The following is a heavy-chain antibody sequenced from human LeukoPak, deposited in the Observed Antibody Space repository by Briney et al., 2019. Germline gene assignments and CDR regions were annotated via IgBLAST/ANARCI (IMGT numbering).Heavy chain of an antibody. CDR2: INHSGST. CDR3: ARDYYRSSWYYFDY. V-gene: IGHV4-34*01. D-gene: IGHD6-13*01. CDR1: GGSFSGYY. Sequence: SETLSLTCAVYGGSFSGYYWSWIRQPPGKGLECIGEINHSGSTNYNPSLKRRVTISVDTSKNQCSRNLSPVSAADTAVYYCARDYYRSSWYYFDYWGQGTLVTVSS. J-gene: IGHJ4*02.